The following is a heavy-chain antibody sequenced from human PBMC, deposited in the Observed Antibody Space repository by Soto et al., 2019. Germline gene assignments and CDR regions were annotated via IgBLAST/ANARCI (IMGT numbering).Heavy chain of an antibody. V-gene: IGHV1-69*19. Sequence: QVQLVQSGGEVKKPGSSVKVSCKASGGTFSSYAISWVRQAPGQGLEWMGGIMPIFGTANYAQKFQGRVTLTADDSASAAYMGLISPRSAKTAVYYCAKNRVPVIVRGWVFDIWGRATMVTVSS. CDR1: GGTFSSYA. J-gene: IGHJ3*02. D-gene: IGHD3-22*01. CDR3: AKNRVPVIVRGWVFDI. CDR2: IMPIFGTA.